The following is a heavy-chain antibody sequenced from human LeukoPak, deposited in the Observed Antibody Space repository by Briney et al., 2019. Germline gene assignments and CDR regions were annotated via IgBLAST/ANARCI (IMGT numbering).Heavy chain of an antibody. CDR1: GFTVSSNY. D-gene: IGHD3-3*01. CDR3: ASVTISGAQVYYYYGMDV. Sequence: PGGSLRLSCAASGFTVSSNYMSWVRQAPGKGLEWVSVIYSGGSTYYADSVKGRFTISRDNSKNTLYLQMNSLRAEDTAVYYCASVTISGAQVYYYYGMDVWGQGTTVTVSS. CDR2: IYSGGST. J-gene: IGHJ6*02. V-gene: IGHV3-66*01.